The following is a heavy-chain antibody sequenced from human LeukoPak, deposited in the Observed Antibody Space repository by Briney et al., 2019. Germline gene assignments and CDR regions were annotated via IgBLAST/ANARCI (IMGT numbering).Heavy chain of an antibody. CDR3: ARDPGYSSSWYNWFDP. D-gene: IGHD6-13*01. CDR2: IIHIFGTA. V-gene: IGHV1-69*05. Sequence: SVKVSCKASGGTFSSYAISWVRQAPGQGPEWMGRIIHIFGTANYAQKFQGRVTITTDESTSTAYMQLSSLRAEDTAVYYCARDPGYSSSWYNWFDPWGQGTLVTVSS. CDR1: GGTFSSYA. J-gene: IGHJ5*02.